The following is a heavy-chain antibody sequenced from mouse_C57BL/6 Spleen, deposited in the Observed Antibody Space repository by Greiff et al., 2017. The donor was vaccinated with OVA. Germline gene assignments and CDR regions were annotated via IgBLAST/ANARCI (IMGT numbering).Heavy chain of an antibody. V-gene: IGHV3-6*01. Sequence: EVQLQESGPGLVKPSPSLSLTCSVTGYSFTSGYYWNWIRQFPGNQLEWMGYISYDGSTNYNPTLKNRTSITRDTSKNQSFLKLNSVTTEDTATYYCARIYYDAMDYWGQGTSVTVSS. CDR2: ISYDGST. CDR1: GYSFTSGYY. D-gene: IGHD2-1*01. CDR3: ARIYYDAMDY. J-gene: IGHJ4*01.